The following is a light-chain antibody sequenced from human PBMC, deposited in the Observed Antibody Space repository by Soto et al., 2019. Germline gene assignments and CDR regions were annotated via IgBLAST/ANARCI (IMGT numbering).Light chain of an antibody. CDR2: GNS. V-gene: IGLV1-40*01. CDR1: SSNIGAGYD. CDR3: QSHDSSLSAYV. J-gene: IGLJ1*01. Sequence: QSVLTQPPSVSGAPRQRVTISCTGGSSNIGAGYDVHWYQQLPGTAPKLLIYGNSNRPSGVPDRFSGAKSGTSAPLAITGLQAEDEADFYCQSHDSSLSAYVFGTGTKVTVL.